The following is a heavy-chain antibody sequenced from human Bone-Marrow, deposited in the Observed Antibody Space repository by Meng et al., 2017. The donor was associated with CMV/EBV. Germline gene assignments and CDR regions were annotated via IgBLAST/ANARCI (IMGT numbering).Heavy chain of an antibody. V-gene: IGHV3-30*02. D-gene: IGHD6-13*01. CDR1: GFTFSSYG. CDR3: AKDRGQQLPRGDFDY. CDR2: IWYDGSNK. J-gene: IGHJ4*02. Sequence: GGSLRLSCAASGFTFSSYGMHWVRQAPGKGLEWVAVIWYDGSNKYYADSVKGRFTISRDNSKNTLYLQMNSLRAEDTAVYYCAKDRGQQLPRGDFDYWGQGTLVTVSS.